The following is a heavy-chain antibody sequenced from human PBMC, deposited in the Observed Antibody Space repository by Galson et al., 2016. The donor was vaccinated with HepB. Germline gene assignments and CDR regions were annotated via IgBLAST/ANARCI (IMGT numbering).Heavy chain of an antibody. D-gene: IGHD3/OR15-3a*01. V-gene: IGHV3-48*03. CDR3: ARAEACYIGSLTFGRFDF. Sequence: SLRLSCAASGFTFHNYEMNWVRQAPGKGLEWISYISGRDGTIYDADSVKGRFTIFSGNSNNSLFLQMNSLRDDETAVYYCARAEACYIGSLTFGRFDFWGQGVLVTVSS. CDR2: ISGRDGTI. CDR1: GFTFHNYE. J-gene: IGHJ4*02.